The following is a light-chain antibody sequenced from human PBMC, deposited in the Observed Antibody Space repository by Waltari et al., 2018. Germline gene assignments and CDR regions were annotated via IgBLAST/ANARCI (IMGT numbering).Light chain of an antibody. Sequence: QSALTQPASVSGSPGQSITISCTGTSSDVGGYNYVSWYQQHPGKAPKLMIYDVSTLPSGVSNRFSVSKSGNTASLTISGLQAEDEADYYCSSYTSSSSWVFGGGTKLTVL. CDR3: SSYTSSSSWV. CDR2: DVS. CDR1: SSDVGGYNY. V-gene: IGLV2-14*03. J-gene: IGLJ3*02.